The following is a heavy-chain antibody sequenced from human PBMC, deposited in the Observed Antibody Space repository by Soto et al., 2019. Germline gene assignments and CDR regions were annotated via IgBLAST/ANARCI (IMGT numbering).Heavy chain of an antibody. Sequence: EVQLLESGGGLVQPGGSLRLSCAASGFTFSSYAMSWVRQAPGKGLEWVSAISGSGGSTYYADSVKGRFTISRDNTKNTLYLQMNSLRAQDTAVYYCAKIPHSSSWYLDAVDIRGQGTSVTFAS. D-gene: IGHD6-13*01. V-gene: IGHV3-23*01. CDR1: GFTFSSYA. CDR2: ISGSGGST. CDR3: AKIPHSSSWYLDAVDI. J-gene: IGHJ3*02.